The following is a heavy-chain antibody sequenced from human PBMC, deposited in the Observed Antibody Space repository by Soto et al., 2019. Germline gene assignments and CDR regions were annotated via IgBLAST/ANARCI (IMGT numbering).Heavy chain of an antibody. V-gene: IGHV2-5*02. J-gene: IGHJ4*02. CDR1: GFSLSTSRVG. D-gene: IGHD4-17*01. Sequence: QITLKESGPTLVKHTQTLTLTCTFSGFSLSTSRVGVGWIRQPPGKALEWLALIYWDDDKRYSPSLKTILTITKDTSKYRVVHTLTNMDPVDTATYYCAHYRIFGDYTYYFHSWGQGTLVTVSS. CDR2: IYWDDDK. CDR3: AHYRIFGDYTYYFHS.